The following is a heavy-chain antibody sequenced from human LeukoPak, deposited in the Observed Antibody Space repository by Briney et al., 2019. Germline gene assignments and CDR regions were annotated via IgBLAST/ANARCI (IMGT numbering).Heavy chain of an antibody. CDR3: ARVSSVTDWFDP. CDR2: MNPNSGNT. J-gene: IGHJ5*02. Sequence: ASVKVSCKASGYTFINHAINWVRQATGQGLEWMGWMNPNSGNTGYAQKFQGRVTITRNTSISTAYMELSSLRSDDTAVYYCARVSSVTDWFDPWGQGTLVTVSS. D-gene: IGHD1-20*01. CDR1: GYTFINHA. V-gene: IGHV1-8*03.